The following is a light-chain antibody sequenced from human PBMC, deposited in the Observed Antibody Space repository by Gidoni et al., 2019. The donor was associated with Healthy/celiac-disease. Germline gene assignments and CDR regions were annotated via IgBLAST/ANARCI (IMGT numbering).Light chain of an antibody. Sequence: QSVLTQPPSVSGAPGQRVTISCTGSSSNIGAGYDVHWYQQLPGTAPKLLIYGNSNRPSGVPDRFSGSKSGTSASLAITGLQAEDEADYYRQSYDSSLSGEGVFGGGTKLTVL. CDR1: SSNIGAGYD. CDR2: GNS. CDR3: QSYDSSLSGEGV. V-gene: IGLV1-40*01. J-gene: IGLJ2*01.